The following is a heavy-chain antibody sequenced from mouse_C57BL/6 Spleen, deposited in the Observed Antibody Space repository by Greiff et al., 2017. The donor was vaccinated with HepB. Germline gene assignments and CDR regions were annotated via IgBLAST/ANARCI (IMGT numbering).Heavy chain of an antibody. Sequence: QVQLQQSGPELVKPGASVKISCKASGYAFSSSWMNWVKQRPGKGLEWIGRIFPGDGDTNYNGKFKGKATLTADKSSSTAYMQLSRLTSEDSAVYFWARWGTTVVDYYAMDYWGQGTSVTVSS. J-gene: IGHJ4*01. CDR2: IFPGDGDT. V-gene: IGHV1-82*01. CDR3: ARWGTTVVDYYAMDY. CDR1: GYAFSSSW. D-gene: IGHD1-1*01.